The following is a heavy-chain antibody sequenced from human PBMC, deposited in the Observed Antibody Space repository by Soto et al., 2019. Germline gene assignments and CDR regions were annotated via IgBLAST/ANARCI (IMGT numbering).Heavy chain of an antibody. D-gene: IGHD5-18*01. CDR1: GFTVSSNY. CDR2: IYSGGST. Sequence: GGSLRLSCAASGFTVSSNYMSWVRQAPGKGLEWVSVIYSGGSTYYADSVKGRFTISRDNSKNTLYLQMNSLRAEDTAVYYCARVGRGFYDYGYFYWGQGTLVTSPQ. V-gene: IGHV3-66*01. CDR3: ARVGRGFYDYGYFY. J-gene: IGHJ4*02.